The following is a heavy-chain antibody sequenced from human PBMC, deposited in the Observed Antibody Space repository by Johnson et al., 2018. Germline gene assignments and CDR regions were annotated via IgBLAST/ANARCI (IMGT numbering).Heavy chain of an antibody. CDR1: GFTFDDYT. CDR2: LSWDGGST. Sequence: LVQSGGGLVQPGRXLRLSCAASGFTFDDYTMHWVRQAPGKGLEWVSLLSWDGGSTYYADSVKVRFTISRDNSKNSLYLQMNSLRTEDTALYYCANGDSSFGAFDIWGQGTMVTVSA. J-gene: IGHJ3*02. CDR3: ANGDSSFGAFDI. D-gene: IGHD3-22*01. V-gene: IGHV3-43*01.